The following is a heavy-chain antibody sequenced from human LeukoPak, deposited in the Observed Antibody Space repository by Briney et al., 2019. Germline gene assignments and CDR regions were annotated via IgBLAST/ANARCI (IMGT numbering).Heavy chain of an antibody. CDR2: IYSSGST. Sequence: SETLSLTCTVSGDSIISANYYYSWIRQPAGTGLEWIGRIYSSGSTNYNPSLKSRVAISVDTSKNQSSLKVDSVTAADTALYYCARGHCSGGSCFNDNWGQGTLVTVSS. CDR1: GDSIISANYY. D-gene: IGHD2-15*01. V-gene: IGHV4-61*02. J-gene: IGHJ4*02. CDR3: ARGHCSGGSCFNDN.